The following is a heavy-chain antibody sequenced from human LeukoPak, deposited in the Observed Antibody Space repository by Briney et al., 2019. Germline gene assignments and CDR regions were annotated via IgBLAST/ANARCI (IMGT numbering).Heavy chain of an antibody. CDR2: IYYSGST. CDR1: GGSITSGGYY. D-gene: IGHD6-13*01. Sequence: SQTLSLTCTVSGGSITSGGYYWSWIRQHPGKGLEWIGYIYYSGSTYYNPSLKSRVTISVDTSKNQFSLKLSSVTAADTAVYYCARGGSSSWVDYWGQGTLVTVSS. CDR3: ARGGSSSWVDY. V-gene: IGHV4-30-4*08. J-gene: IGHJ4*02.